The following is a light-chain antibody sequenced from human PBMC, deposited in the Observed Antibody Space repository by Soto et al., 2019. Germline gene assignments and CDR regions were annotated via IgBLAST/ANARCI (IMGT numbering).Light chain of an antibody. J-gene: IGKJ1*01. CDR2: AAS. Sequence: DIQMTPSPSSLSSNVGDKVTLTFRANQSNSNYLNWYQQKPGKAPKLLIYAASSLQSGVPSRLSGSGSGTDFTLTISSLQPEDFATYYCQQSYSTPRTFGQGTKV. V-gene: IGKV1-39*01. CDR3: QQSYSTPRT. CDR1: QSNSNY.